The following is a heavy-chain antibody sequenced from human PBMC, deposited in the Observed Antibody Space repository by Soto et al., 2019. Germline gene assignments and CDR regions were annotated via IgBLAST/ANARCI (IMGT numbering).Heavy chain of an antibody. CDR3: ARARFYGSERTVFDF. CDR1: RGSVSSGGYY. J-gene: IGHJ4*02. D-gene: IGHD3-10*01. Sequence: QVQLQESGPGLVKPSQTLSLTCTVSRGSVSSGGYYWSWIRQHPGKGLEWIGYIYYNGITDYNPSLKSRLIISVDTSKNQFSLILSSVTAADTAVYYCARARFYGSERTVFDFWGQGTLGSVSS. CDR2: IYYNGIT. V-gene: IGHV4-31*03.